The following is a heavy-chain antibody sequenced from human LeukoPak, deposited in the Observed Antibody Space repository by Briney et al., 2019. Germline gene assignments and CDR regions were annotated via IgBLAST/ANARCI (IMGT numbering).Heavy chain of an antibody. Sequence: PGRSLRLSCAASGFTFSSYAMHWVRQAPGKGLEWVAVISYDGSNKYYADSVKGRFTISRDNFKNTLYLQMNSLRAEDTAVCYCARDTKGFGAVYLKRGGYFDYWGQGTLVTVSS. CDR3: ARDTKGFGAVYLKRGGYFDY. V-gene: IGHV3-30-3*01. CDR2: ISYDGSNK. CDR1: GFTFSSYA. D-gene: IGHD3-10*01. J-gene: IGHJ4*02.